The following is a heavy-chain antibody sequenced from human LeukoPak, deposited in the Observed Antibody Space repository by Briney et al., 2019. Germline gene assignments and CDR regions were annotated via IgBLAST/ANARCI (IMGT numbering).Heavy chain of an antibody. V-gene: IGHV3-9*01. CDR1: GFTFDDYA. D-gene: IGHD6-19*01. J-gene: IGHJ4*02. CDR2: ISWNSGSI. Sequence: SGGSLRLSCAASGFTFDDYAMHWVRQAPGKGLEWVSGISWNSGSIGYADSVKGRFTISRDNAKNSLYLQMNSLRAEDTAVYYCARDRYSSGSFDYWGQGTLVTVSS. CDR3: ARDRYSSGSFDY.